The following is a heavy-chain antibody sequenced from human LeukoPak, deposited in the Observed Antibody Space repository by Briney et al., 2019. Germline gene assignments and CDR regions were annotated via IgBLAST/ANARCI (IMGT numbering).Heavy chain of an antibody. V-gene: IGHV1-69*04. D-gene: IGHD6-13*01. CDR2: IIPILGIA. J-gene: IGHJ6*02. Sequence: SVKVSCKASGGTFSSYAISWVRQAPGQGLEWMGRIIPILGIANYAQKFQGRVTITADKSTSTAYMELSSLRSEDTAVYYCARGMERAAGTNYYYYGMDVWGQGTTVTVSS. CDR3: ARGMERAAGTNYYYYGMDV. CDR1: GGTFSSYA.